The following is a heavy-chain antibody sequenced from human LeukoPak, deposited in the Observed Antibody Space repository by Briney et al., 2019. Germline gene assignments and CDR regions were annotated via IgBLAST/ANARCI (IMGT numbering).Heavy chain of an antibody. D-gene: IGHD4-17*01. J-gene: IGHJ3*02. CDR1: GFTFDGDG. V-gene: IGHV3-30*02. CDR2: IRYDGNNK. CDR3: AKGYGDLVAFDI. Sequence: GGSLRLSCAASGFTFDGDGMSWVRQAPGKGLEWVAFIRYDGNNKDYADSVKGRFTISRDNSKNTLYLQMNSLRVEDTAVYYCAKGYGDLVAFDIWGQGTMVTVSS.